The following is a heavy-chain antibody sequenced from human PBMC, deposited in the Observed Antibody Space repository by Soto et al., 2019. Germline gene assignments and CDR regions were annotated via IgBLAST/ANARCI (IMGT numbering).Heavy chain of an antibody. V-gene: IGHV3-49*03. D-gene: IGHD3-22*01. J-gene: IGHJ4*02. CDR3: TRAYYYDTSGYYRY. Sequence: GGSLRLSCTASGFTFGDYAMSWFRQAPGKGLEWVGFIRSKAYGGTTEYAASVKGRFTISRDDSESIAYLQMNSLKTEDTAVYYCTRAYYYDTSGYYRYWGQGTLVTVSS. CDR1: GFTFGDYA. CDR2: IRSKAYGGTT.